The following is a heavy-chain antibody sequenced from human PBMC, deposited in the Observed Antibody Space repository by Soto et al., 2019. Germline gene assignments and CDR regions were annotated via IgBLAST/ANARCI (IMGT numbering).Heavy chain of an antibody. CDR3: ARSMFYSDGSNYSPFDY. Sequence: SETLSLTCTGSGGXVSSGNYYWSWIRQPPGKGLEWIGYFYYTGSINYNPSLKSRVTISIDASKNQFSLRLSSVTAADTAVYYCARSMFYSDGSNYSPFDYWGQGTLVTVSS. V-gene: IGHV4-61*01. CDR2: FYYTGSI. CDR1: GGXVSSGNYY. D-gene: IGHD3-22*01. J-gene: IGHJ4*02.